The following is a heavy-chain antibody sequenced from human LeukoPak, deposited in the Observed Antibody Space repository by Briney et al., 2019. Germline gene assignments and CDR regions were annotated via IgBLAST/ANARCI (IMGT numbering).Heavy chain of an antibody. CDR1: GGSISSYY. CDR3: ASGAYSFYYMDV. Sequence: PSETLSLTCTVSGGSISSYYWNWIRQPPGKGLEWIGYIFYSGRTSYNPSLKSRVTLSVDTSKNWFSLKLTSVTAADTAVYYCASGAYSFYYMDVWGKGTTVTISS. D-gene: IGHD5-18*01. J-gene: IGHJ6*03. CDR2: IFYSGRT. V-gene: IGHV4-59*01.